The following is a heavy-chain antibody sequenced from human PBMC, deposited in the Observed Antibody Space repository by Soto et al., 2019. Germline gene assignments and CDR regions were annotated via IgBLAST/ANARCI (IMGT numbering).Heavy chain of an antibody. V-gene: IGHV1-18*01. J-gene: IGHJ3*02. CDR3: ARDSRLRGAFDI. Sequence: ASVKVSCKASGYSFTSYGISWVRQAPRQGLEWMGWISAYNGNTNYAQKLQGRVTMTTDTSTSTAYMELRSLRSDDTAVYYCARDSRLRGAFDIWGQGTMVTVSS. D-gene: IGHD5-12*01. CDR2: ISAYNGNT. CDR1: GYSFTSYG.